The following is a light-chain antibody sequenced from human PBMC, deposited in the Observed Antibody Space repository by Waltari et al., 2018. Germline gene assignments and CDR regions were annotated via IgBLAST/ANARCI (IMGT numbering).Light chain of an antibody. J-gene: IGLJ2*01. CDR3: MIWHSSASV. CDR1: SGINVPDRK. Sequence: QAVLTQPSSLSASPGASARLTCTLHSGINVPDRKIYWYKQKPGIPPQYLLTFRSDLAKHQASGLPSRFSGSKDASANAGILLISGLQSEDEADYYCMIWHSSASVFGGGTTLTVL. CDR2: FRSDLAK. V-gene: IGLV5-45*03.